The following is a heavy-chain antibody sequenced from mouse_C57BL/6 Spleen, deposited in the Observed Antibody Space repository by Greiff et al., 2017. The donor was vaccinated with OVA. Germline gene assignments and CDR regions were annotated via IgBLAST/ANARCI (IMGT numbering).Heavy chain of an antibody. Sequence: VKLVESGPGLVAPSQSLSITCTVSGFSLTSYAISWVRQPPGKGLEWLGVIWTGGGTNYNSALKSRLSISKDNSKSQVFLKMNSLQTDDTARYYCARIYYGNCGWYFDVWGTGTTVTVSS. D-gene: IGHD2-1*01. CDR2: IWTGGGT. J-gene: IGHJ1*03. CDR3: ARIYYGNCGWYFDV. V-gene: IGHV2-9-1*01. CDR1: GFSLTSYA.